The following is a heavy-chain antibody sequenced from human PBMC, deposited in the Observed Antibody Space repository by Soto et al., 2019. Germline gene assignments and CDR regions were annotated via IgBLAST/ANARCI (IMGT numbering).Heavy chain of an antibody. V-gene: IGHV1-24*01. CDR3: ATGYPRYFDWLLSY. D-gene: IGHD3-9*01. Sequence: ASVKVSCKVSGYTLTELSMHWVRQAPGKGLEWMGGFDPEDGETIYAQKFQGRVTMTEDTSTDTAYMELSSLRSEDTAVYYCATGYPRYFDWLLSYWGQGTLVTGSS. J-gene: IGHJ4*02. CDR2: FDPEDGET. CDR1: GYTLTELS.